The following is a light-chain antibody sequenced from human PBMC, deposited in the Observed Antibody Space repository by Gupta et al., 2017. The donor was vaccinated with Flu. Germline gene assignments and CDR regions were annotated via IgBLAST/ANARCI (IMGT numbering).Light chain of an antibody. CDR1: SSNIGAGYD. Sequence: QSVLAQPPSVSGAPGQRVPISCTGGSSNIGAGYDVHWYQQFPETAPKLLIYGNTSRPSGVPDRFSGSKSDTSATLAITGLRAEDVADYYCQSNDSNLSGVIFGGGTKLTVL. V-gene: IGLV1-40*01. CDR3: QSNDSNLSGVI. J-gene: IGLJ2*01. CDR2: GNT.